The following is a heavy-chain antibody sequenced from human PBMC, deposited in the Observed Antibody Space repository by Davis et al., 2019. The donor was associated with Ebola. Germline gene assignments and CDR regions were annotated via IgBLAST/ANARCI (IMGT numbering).Heavy chain of an antibody. Sequence: SETLSLTCTVSGGSIYSSSYYWGWIRQPPGKGLEWIGSVSYSGLTYYNPSLKSRVTVSVDTPKNQLSLRLNSVTAADTAVYYCARRSTVTNGFDYWGQGVLVTVSS. J-gene: IGHJ4*02. D-gene: IGHD4-17*01. V-gene: IGHV4-39*01. CDR2: VSYSGLT. CDR3: ARRSTVTNGFDY. CDR1: GGSIYSSSYY.